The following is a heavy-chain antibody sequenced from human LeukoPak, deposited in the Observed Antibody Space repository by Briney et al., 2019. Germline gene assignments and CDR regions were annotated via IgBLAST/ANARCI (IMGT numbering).Heavy chain of an antibody. CDR3: VRGILLTVNPGNNLNN. CDR2: IRSKGYGGTA. V-gene: IGHV3-49*04. CDR1: GFTFGDYA. J-gene: IGHJ4*02. Sequence: GGSLKLSCTASGFTFGDYAVSWVRQAPGKGLEWVSFIRSKGYGGTAEYAASVKGRFTISRDDSKGIAYLQMNSLKTEDTALYYGVRGILLTVNPGNNLNNGGKETWVTSSS. D-gene: IGHD1/OR15-1a*01.